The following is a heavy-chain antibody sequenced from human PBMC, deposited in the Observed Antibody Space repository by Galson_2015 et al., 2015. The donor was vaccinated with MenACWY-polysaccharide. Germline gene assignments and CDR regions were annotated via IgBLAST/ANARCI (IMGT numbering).Heavy chain of an antibody. J-gene: IGHJ3*01. CDR3: ARDSHCGAGCSIHDAFDV. V-gene: IGHV3-74*01. CDR2: INTDGSST. D-gene: IGHD2-21*02. CDR1: GFTFSSYW. Sequence: SLRLSCAASGFTFSSYWMHWVRQAPGEGLVWVSRINTDGSSTSYADSVKGRFTVSRDNAKNTVYLQMNSLRAEDTAVNYCARDSHCGAGCSIHDAFDVWGQGTKVTVSS.